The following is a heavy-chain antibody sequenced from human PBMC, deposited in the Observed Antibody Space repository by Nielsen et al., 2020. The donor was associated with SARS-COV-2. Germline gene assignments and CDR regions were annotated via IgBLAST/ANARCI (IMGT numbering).Heavy chain of an antibody. V-gene: IGHV3-23*01. CDR1: GFTFSSYS. CDR2: ISGTGRST. CDR3: AKSLATVTTLSFDY. Sequence: GESLKISCAASGFTFSSYSMNWVRQAPGKGLEWVSAISGTGRSTYYADSVKGRFTISRDNSKNTLYLQMNSLRAEDTALYYCAKSLATVTTLSFDYWGQGTLVTVSS. J-gene: IGHJ4*02. D-gene: IGHD4-17*01.